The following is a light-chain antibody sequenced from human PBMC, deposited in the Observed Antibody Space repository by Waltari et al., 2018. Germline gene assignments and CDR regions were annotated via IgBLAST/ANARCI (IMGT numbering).Light chain of an antibody. CDR3: NSYAGSSSWV. J-gene: IGLJ3*02. CDR2: DVS. V-gene: IGLV2-14*01. Sequence: QSALTQPASVSGSPGQSITISCTGTSSDVGFYNYVSWYQQHPGKAPKLMIYDVSERPSGVSSPFSGSKSGNTASLTISGLQAEDEAYYYCNSYAGSSSWVFGGGTKLTVL. CDR1: SSDVGFYNY.